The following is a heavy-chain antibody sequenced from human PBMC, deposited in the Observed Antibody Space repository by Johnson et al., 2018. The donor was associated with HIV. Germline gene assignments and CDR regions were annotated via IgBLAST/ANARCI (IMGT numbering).Heavy chain of an antibody. Sequence: VQLVESGGDLVKPGGSLRLSCAASGFTFSNAWMNWVRQAPGKGLAWVGRIKSKTEGGTTDYAAPVKGRFTISRDDSKNTLFLQMNSLKIEDTATYYCTTAGSSGSAHAFDIWGQGTRVTVSS. CDR1: GFTFSNAW. CDR2: IKSKTEGGTT. V-gene: IGHV3-15*01. D-gene: IGHD3-22*01. CDR3: TTAGSSGSAHAFDI. J-gene: IGHJ3*02.